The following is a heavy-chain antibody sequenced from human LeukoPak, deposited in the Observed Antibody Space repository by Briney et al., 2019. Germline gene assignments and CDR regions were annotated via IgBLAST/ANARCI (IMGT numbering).Heavy chain of an antibody. J-gene: IGHJ4*02. CDR2: IKQDGSEK. Sequence: GGSLRLSCVASGFTFTNYWMSWVRQAPGKGPEWVANIKQDGSEKYYLDSVKGRFTISRDNAKNSLYLEMNSLRAEDTAVYYCTRSPDGVDYWGQGTLVTVSS. CDR3: TRSPDGVDY. V-gene: IGHV3-7*01. D-gene: IGHD3-10*01. CDR1: GFTFTNYW.